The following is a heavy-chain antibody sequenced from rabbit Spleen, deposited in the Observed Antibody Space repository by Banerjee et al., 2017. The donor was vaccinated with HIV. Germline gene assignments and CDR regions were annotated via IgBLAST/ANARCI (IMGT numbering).Heavy chain of an antibody. J-gene: IGHJ2*01. V-gene: IGHV1S45*01. Sequence: LEESGGGLVKPGGTLTLTCTVSGFSFSSSWICWVRQAPGKGLEWIACIDTSYGDTDYANWPKGRFTISKTSSTTVTLQMTSLTAADTATYFCARNYVNAFDPWGPCPLVTVS. CDR1: GFSFSSSW. CDR3: ARNYVNAFDP. CDR2: IDTSYGDT. D-gene: IGHD1-1*01.